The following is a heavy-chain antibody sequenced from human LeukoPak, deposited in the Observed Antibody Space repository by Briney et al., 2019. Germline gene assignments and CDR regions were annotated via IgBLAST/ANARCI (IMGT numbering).Heavy chain of an antibody. J-gene: IGHJ5*02. CDR1: GGSISSYY. V-gene: IGHV4-4*09. D-gene: IGHD2-2*01. CDR3: ARRAAYCSSTSCYAGWFDP. CDR2: IYTSGST. Sequence: PSETLSLTCTVSGGSISSYYWSWIRQPPGKGLEWIGYIYTSGSTNYNPSLKSRVTISVDTSKNQFSLELSSVTAADTAVYYCARRAAYCSSTSCYAGWFDPWGQGTLVTVSS.